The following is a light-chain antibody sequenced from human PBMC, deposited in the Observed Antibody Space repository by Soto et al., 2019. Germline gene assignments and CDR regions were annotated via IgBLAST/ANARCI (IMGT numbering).Light chain of an antibody. CDR1: SDHSKYL. CDR3: ETWASNTWV. Sequence: QPVLTQSSSASASLGSSVKLTCTLSSDHSKYLIAWHQQQPGKAPRFLMKLEGTGSYNKGSGVPDRFSGSSSGADRCLTISNLQFEDEADYYCETWASNTWVFGGGTKLTVL. CDR2: LEGTGSY. J-gene: IGLJ3*02. V-gene: IGLV4-60*02.